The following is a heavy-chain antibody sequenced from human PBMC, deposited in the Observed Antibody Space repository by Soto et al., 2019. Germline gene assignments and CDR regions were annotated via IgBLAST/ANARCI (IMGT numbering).Heavy chain of an antibody. J-gene: IGHJ2*01. V-gene: IGHV3-30*18. CDR1: GFTFSSYG. Sequence: GGSLRLSCAASGFTFSSYGMHWVRQAPGKGLEWVAVISYDGSNKYYADSVKGRFTISRDNSKNTLYLQMNSLRAEDTAVYYCAKDLGEYCSSTSCPPFDLWGRGTLVTVS. D-gene: IGHD2-2*01. CDR2: ISYDGSNK. CDR3: AKDLGEYCSSTSCPPFDL.